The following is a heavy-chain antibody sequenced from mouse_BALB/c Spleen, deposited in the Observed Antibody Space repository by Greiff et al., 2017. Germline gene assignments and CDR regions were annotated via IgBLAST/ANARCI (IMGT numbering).Heavy chain of an antibody. CDR3: ARAPSRQLGLYAMDY. J-gene: IGHJ4*01. D-gene: IGHD3-2*01. CDR1: GFSLTSYG. CDR2: IWAGGST. Sequence: QVQLKESGPGLVAPSQSLSITCTVSGFSLTSYGVHWVRQPPGKGLEWLGVIWAGGSTNYNSALMSRLSISKDNSKSQVFLKMNSLQTDDTAMYYCARAPSRQLGLYAMDYWGQGTSVTVSS. V-gene: IGHV2-9*02.